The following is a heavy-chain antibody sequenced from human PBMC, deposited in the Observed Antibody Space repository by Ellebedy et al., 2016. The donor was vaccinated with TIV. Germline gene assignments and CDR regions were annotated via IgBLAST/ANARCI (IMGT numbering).Heavy chain of an antibody. V-gene: IGHV4-39*01. CDR3: ASHHNWFDP. Sequence: MPSETLSLTCTVPGGSISSSSYHWGWIRQPPGKGLEWIGSIYYSGSTYYNPSLKSRVTISVDTSKNQFSLKLSSVPAADTAVYYCASHHNWFDPWGQGTLVTVSS. J-gene: IGHJ5*02. CDR2: IYYSGST. CDR1: GGSISSSSYH.